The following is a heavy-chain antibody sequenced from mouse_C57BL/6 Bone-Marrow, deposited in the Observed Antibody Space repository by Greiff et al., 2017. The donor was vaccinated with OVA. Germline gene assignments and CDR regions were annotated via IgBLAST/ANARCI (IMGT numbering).Heavy chain of an antibody. CDR2: IDPENGDT. J-gene: IGHJ2*01. CDR3: TSYGNFDY. CDR1: GFNIKDDY. Sequence: VQLQQSGAELVRPGASVKLSCTASGFNIKDDYMHWVKQRPEQGLEWNGWIDPENGDTKYASTIQDKTTITANTSSNTAYLQLSSLTSEDTAVYCCTSYGNFDYWGQGTTLTVSS. D-gene: IGHD2-1*01. V-gene: IGHV14-4*01.